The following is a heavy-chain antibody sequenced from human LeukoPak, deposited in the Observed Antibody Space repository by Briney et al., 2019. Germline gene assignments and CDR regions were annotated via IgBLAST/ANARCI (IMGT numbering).Heavy chain of an antibody. D-gene: IGHD2-2*01. CDR2: ISGSGGST. CDR1: GFTFSSYA. V-gene: IGHV3-23*01. CDR3: ARAPKLTIPEIGTASNYYGMDV. Sequence: GGSLRLSCAASGFTFSSYAMSWVRQPPGKGLEWVSAISGSGGSTYYADSVKGRFTISRDNSNNSLYLQMNSLPAEDTAVYFCARAPKLTIPEIGTASNYYGMDVWGPGTTVIVSS. J-gene: IGHJ6*02.